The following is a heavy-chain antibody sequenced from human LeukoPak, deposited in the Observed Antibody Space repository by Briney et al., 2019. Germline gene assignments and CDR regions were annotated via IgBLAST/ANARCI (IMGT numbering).Heavy chain of an antibody. CDR1: GFTFSSYS. CDR2: ISSSSSYI. V-gene: IGHV3-21*01. Sequence: GGSLRLPCAASGFTFSSYSMNWVRQAPGKGLEWVSSISSSSSYIYYADSVKGRFTISRDNAKNSLYLQMNSLRAEDTAVYYCALAVAGLIDAFDIWGQGTMVTVSS. D-gene: IGHD6-19*01. J-gene: IGHJ3*02. CDR3: ALAVAGLIDAFDI.